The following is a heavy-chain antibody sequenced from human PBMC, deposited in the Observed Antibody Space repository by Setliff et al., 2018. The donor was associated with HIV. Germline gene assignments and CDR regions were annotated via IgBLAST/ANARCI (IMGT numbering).Heavy chain of an antibody. D-gene: IGHD2-15*01. CDR3: AKDVCSGAYCYAYYYYGMDV. J-gene: IGHJ6*02. CDR2: IRYDGSNK. V-gene: IGHV3-30*02. CDR1: GFTFSSFG. Sequence: GGSLSLSCAASGFTFSSFGMHWVRQAPGKGLEWVAFIRYDGSNKYYADSVKGRFTISRDNSKNTLYLQMNSLRVEDTAVYYCAKDVCSGAYCYAYYYYGMDVWGQGTMVTVSS.